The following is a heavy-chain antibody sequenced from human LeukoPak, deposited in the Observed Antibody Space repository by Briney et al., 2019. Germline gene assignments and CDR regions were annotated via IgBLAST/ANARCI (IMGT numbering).Heavy chain of an antibody. V-gene: IGHV5-51*01. CDR3: ARLFEVIAVAGLDYFDY. CDR1: GYSFTSYW. Sequence: GESLKISCKGSGYSFTSYWIGWVRQMPGKGLEWMGIIYPGDSDTRYSPSFQGQVTISADKSISTAYLQWSSLKASDTAMYYCARLFEVIAVAGLDYFDYWGQGTLVTVSS. J-gene: IGHJ4*02. CDR2: IYPGDSDT. D-gene: IGHD6-19*01.